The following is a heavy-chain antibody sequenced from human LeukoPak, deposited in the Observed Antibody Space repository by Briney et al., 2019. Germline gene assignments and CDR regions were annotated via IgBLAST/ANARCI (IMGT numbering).Heavy chain of an antibody. CDR3: ARVSGASYMDV. D-gene: IGHD3-10*01. CDR1: GFTFSSYD. V-gene: IGHV3-13*01. CDR2: IGTAGDT. Sequence: PGGSLRLSCAASGFTFSSYDMHWVRQATGNGLEWVSAIGTAGDTYYPGSVKGRFTISRENAKNSLYLQMNSLRAGDTAVYYCARVSGASYMDVWGKGTTVTVSS. J-gene: IGHJ6*03.